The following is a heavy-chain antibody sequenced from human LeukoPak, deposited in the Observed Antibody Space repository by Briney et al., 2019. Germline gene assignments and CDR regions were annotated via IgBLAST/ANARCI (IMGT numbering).Heavy chain of an antibody. V-gene: IGHV3-66*01. CDR3: ATHSGYDFYYYYGMDV. D-gene: IGHD5-12*01. J-gene: IGHJ6*02. CDR1: GFTVSSNY. CDR2: IYSGGST. Sequence: GGSPRLSCAASGFTVSSNYMSWVRQAPGKGLEWVSVIYSGGSTYYADSVKGRFTISRDNSKNTLYLQMNSLRAEDTAVYYCATHSGYDFYYYYGMDVWGQGTTVTVSS.